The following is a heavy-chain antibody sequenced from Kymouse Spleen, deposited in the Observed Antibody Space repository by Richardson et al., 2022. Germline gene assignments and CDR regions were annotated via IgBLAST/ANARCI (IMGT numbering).Heavy chain of an antibody. CDR2: INPSGGST. CDR3: ARTVLWRHYYYGMDV. Sequence: VQLVQSGAEVKKPGASVKVSCKASGYTFTSYYMHWVRQAPGQGLEWMGIINPSGGSTSYAQKFQGRVTMTRDTSTSTVYMELSSLRSEDTAVYYCARTVLWRHYYYGMDVWGQGTTVTVSS. V-gene: IGHV1-46*03. CDR1: GYTFTSYY. D-gene: IGHD3-10*01. J-gene: IGHJ6*02.